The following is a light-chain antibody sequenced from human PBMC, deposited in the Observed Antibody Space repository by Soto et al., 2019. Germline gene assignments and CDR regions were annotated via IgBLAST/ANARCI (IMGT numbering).Light chain of an antibody. CDR1: SSNIGNNY. V-gene: IGLV1-51*01. J-gene: IGLJ2*01. CDR2: DNE. CDR3: GTWDTSLSVVV. Sequence: QSVLTQPPSLSAAPGQTVTISCSGISSNIGNNYVSWYQQVPGTAPKLLIYDNEKRPSGIPDRFSGSKFGTSATLGITGLQTGDEADYHCGTWDTSLSVVVFGGGTKVTVL.